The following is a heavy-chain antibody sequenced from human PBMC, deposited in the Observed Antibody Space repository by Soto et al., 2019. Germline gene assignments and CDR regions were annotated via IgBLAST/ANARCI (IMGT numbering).Heavy chain of an antibody. D-gene: IGHD2-2*02. CDR2: IHHSGAT. J-gene: IGHJ4*02. V-gene: IGHV4-4*02. CDR3: ATRDYTASPY. CDR1: GASISDCDW. Sequence: QVHLQESGPGLVKPSGTLSLTCAVSGASISDCDWWSWVRQPPGKGLEWIGEIHHSGATNHNSSGKSRVTISLDKSKNHLSLQLNSVTAADTAVYYCATRDYTASPYWGQGSLVTVSS.